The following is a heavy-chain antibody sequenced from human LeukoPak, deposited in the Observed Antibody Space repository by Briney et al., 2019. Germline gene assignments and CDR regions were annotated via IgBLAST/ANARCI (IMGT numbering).Heavy chain of an antibody. D-gene: IGHD2-8*01. CDR3: ARGRGLGYCTNGVCSRGYYFDY. CDR1: GGSFSGYY. Sequence: SETLSLTCAVYGGSFSGYYWSWIRQPPGRGLEWIGEINHSGSTNYNPSLKSRVTISVDTSKNQFSLKLSSVTAADTAAYYCARGRGLGYCTNGVCSRGYYFDYWGQGTLVTVSS. V-gene: IGHV4-34*01. CDR2: INHSGST. J-gene: IGHJ4*02.